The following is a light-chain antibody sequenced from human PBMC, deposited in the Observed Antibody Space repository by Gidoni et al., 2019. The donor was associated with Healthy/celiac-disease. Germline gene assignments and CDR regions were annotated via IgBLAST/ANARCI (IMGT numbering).Light chain of an antibody. J-gene: IGKJ1*01. CDR2: AAS. V-gene: IGKV1-39*01. CDR3: KQSYSTPRT. Sequence: IQITQSPSSLSASVGDRVTITCRASQSISSYLNWYQQKPGKAPKLLIYAASSLQSGVPSRFSGSGSGTDFTLTISSLQPEDFATYYCKQSYSTPRTFGQGTKVEIK. CDR1: QSISSY.